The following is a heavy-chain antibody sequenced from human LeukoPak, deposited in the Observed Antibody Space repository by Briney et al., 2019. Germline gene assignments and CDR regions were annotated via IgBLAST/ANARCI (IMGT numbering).Heavy chain of an antibody. D-gene: IGHD5-24*01. Sequence: PSETLSLTCAVYGGSFSGYYWSWIRQPPGKGLEWIGEINHSGSTNYNPSLKSRVTISVDTSKNQFSLKLSSVTAADTAVYYCARVFEGDGYNPLDYWGQGTLVTVSS. CDR3: ARVFEGDGYNPLDY. CDR2: INHSGST. J-gene: IGHJ4*02. V-gene: IGHV4-34*01. CDR1: GGSFSGYY.